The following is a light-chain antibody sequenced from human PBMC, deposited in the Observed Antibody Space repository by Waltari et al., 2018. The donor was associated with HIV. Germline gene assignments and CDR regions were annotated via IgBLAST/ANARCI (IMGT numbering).Light chain of an antibody. Sequence: EIVLTQSPDFQSVTPKEKVIITCRASQNTGRSLHWYQQRPDQSPKLLIMFASQSVSGVPSRFSGSGSGTDFTLTINSLEAEDVATYYCLQSSTLPYTFGQGTKLDIK. CDR3: LQSSTLPYT. J-gene: IGKJ2*01. V-gene: IGKV6-21*01. CDR1: QNTGRS. CDR2: FAS.